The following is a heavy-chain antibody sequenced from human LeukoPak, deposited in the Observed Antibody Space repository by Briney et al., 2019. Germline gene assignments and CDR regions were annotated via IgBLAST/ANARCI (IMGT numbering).Heavy chain of an antibody. CDR2: ISSSSAAI. CDR1: GFTFTTCT. V-gene: IGHV3-48*01. CDR3: AREYSSSSGRAFDI. D-gene: IGHD6-6*01. J-gene: IGHJ3*02. Sequence: PGGSLRLSCAASGFTFTTCTMNWVRQAPGKGLEWVSYISSSSAAIYYADSVKGRFTISRDNAKNSLSLQMNSLRAEDTAVYYCAREYSSSSGRAFDIWGQGTMVTVSS.